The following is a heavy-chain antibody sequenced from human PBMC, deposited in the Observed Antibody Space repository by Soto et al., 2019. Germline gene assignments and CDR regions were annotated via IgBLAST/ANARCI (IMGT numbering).Heavy chain of an antibody. CDR1: GFGFSSYA. V-gene: IGHV3-23*01. D-gene: IGHD3-10*01. Sequence: EVQLLESGGGMVQPGGSLRISCVASGFGFSSYAISWVRQSPGKGLEWVSTTPATDDDTSYALSVTGRFIVSRDNSKNTLALLMRSLRAEATALYYCAKVEDITGWAVVDSWGQGTLVTVS. CDR2: TPATDDDT. CDR3: AKVEDITGWAVVDS. J-gene: IGHJ4*02.